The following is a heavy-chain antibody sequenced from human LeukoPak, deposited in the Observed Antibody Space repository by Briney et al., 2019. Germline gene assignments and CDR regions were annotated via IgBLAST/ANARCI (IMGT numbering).Heavy chain of an antibody. J-gene: IGHJ5*02. CDR3: ARQGPYSSSWYAWFDP. CDR1: GYSFTSYW. V-gene: IGHV5-51*01. D-gene: IGHD6-13*01. Sequence: GESLKSSCKGSGYSFTSYWIGWVRQMPGKGLEWMGIIYPGDSDTRYSPSFQGQVTISADKSISTAYLQWSSLKASDTAMYYCARQGPYSSSWYAWFDPWGQGTLVTVSS. CDR2: IYPGDSDT.